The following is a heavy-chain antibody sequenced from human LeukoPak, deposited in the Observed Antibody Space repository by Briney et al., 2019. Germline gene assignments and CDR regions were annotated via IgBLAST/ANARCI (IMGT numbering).Heavy chain of an antibody. CDR2: IYYSGSV. CDR1: LGSISGSSYY. D-gene: IGHD3-10*01. Sequence: SETLSLTCNVSLGSISGSSYYWAWIRQPPGKGLEWIGSIYYSGSVYYNPSLKSRLTVSVDTSKNQFSLKLSSVTAADTAVYYCATGTYYYMDVWGKGTSVTVSS. CDR3: ATGTYYYMDV. J-gene: IGHJ6*03. V-gene: IGHV4-39*07.